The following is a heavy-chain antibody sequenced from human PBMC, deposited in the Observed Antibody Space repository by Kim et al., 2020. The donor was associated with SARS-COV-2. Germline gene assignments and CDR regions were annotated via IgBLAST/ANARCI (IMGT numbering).Heavy chain of an antibody. J-gene: IGHJ4*02. D-gene: IGHD3-22*01. Sequence: RTYYADSVKGRFTISRDNSKNTLYLQMNSLRAEDTAVYYCAKGRITMIVGGQGTLVTVSS. V-gene: IGHV3-23*01. CDR3: AKGRITMIV. CDR2: RT.